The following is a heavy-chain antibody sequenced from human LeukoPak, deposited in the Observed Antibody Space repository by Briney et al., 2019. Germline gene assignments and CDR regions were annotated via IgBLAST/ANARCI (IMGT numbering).Heavy chain of an antibody. CDR3: AIPHGDFVY. CDR2: ISFDESIK. Sequence: GGSLRLSCAASGFSFTSYGMHWVRQAPGKGLEWVSFISFDESIKYYGVSVKGRFTISTDDSKNTLYLHMNSLRTEDTAVYFCAIPHGDFVYWGQGMLVTVSS. D-gene: IGHD4-17*01. J-gene: IGHJ4*02. V-gene: IGHV3-30*02. CDR1: GFSFTSYG.